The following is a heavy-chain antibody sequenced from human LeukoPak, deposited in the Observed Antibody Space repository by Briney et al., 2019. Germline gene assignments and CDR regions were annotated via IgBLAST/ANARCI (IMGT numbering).Heavy chain of an antibody. Sequence: SETLSLTCTVSGGSISSYYWSWIRQPPGKGLEWIGYIYYSGSTNYNPSLKSRVTISVDTSKNQFSLKLRSVTAADTAVYYCARGPHSSSWYHFDXWGQGTLVTVSS. D-gene: IGHD6-13*01. V-gene: IGHV4-59*01. CDR3: ARGPHSSSWYHFDX. J-gene: IGHJ4*02. CDR2: IYYSGST. CDR1: GGSISSYY.